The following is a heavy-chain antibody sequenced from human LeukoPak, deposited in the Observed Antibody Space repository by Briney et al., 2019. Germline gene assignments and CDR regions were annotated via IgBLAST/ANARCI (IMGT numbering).Heavy chain of an antibody. CDR3: ARGRTHNDAFDI. CDR1: GYTFTSYY. Sequence: SVNLSCKASGYTFTSYYMHWVRQAPGQGLERMGIINPSGGSTSYAQKFQGRVTMTRDTSTSTVYMELSSLRSEDTPVYYCARGRTHNDAFDIWGQGTMVTVSS. D-gene: IGHD1-7*01. CDR2: INPSGGST. J-gene: IGHJ3*02. V-gene: IGHV1-46*01.